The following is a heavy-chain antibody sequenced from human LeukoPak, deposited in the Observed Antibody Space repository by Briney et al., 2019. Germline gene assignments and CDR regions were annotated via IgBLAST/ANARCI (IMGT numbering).Heavy chain of an antibody. V-gene: IGHV4-34*01. CDR3: ARVGRGYCSSTSCYLARQMVYYYMDV. Sequence: SETLSLTCAVYGGSFSGYYWSWIRQPPGKGLEWIGEINHSGSTNYNPSLKSRVTISVDTSKNQFSLKLSSVTAADTAVYYCARVGRGYCSSTSCYLARQMVYYYMDVWGKGTTVTVSS. J-gene: IGHJ6*03. CDR1: GGSFSGYY. D-gene: IGHD2-2*01. CDR2: INHSGST.